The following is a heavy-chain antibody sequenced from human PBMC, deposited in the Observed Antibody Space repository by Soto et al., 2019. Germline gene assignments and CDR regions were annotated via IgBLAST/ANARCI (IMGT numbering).Heavy chain of an antibody. CDR1: GYTFTSYY. CDR3: ARDRGAAAGTFLGRAYYMDV. CDR2: INPSGGST. Sequence: GASVKVSCKASGYTFTSYYMHWVRQAPGQGLEWMGIINPSGGSTSYAQKFQGRVTMTRDTSTSTVYMELSSLRSEDTAVYYCARDRGAAAGTFLGRAYYMDVWGKGTTVTVSS. J-gene: IGHJ6*03. V-gene: IGHV1-46*03. D-gene: IGHD6-13*01.